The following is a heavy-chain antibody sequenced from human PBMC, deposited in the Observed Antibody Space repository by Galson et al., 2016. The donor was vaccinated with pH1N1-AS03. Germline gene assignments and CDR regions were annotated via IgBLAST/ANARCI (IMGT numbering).Heavy chain of an antibody. CDR2: IYWDDDI. Sequence: PALVKPTQTLTLTCTLSGFSISTSGVGVGWIRQPPGKALEWLAVIYWDDDIRYSPFLKSRLTIAKDTSKNQVVLTMTDMDPVDTATYYSAHRLWDTNRWCANWYDPWGQGILVTVSS. CDR1: GFSISTSGVG. J-gene: IGHJ5*02. CDR3: AHRLWDTNRWCANWYDP. V-gene: IGHV2-5*02. D-gene: IGHD2-8*01.